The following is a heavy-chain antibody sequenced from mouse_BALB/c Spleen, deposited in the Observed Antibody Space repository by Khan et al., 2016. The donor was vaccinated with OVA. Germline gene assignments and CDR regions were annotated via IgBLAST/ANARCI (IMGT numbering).Heavy chain of an antibody. J-gene: IGHJ3*01. V-gene: IGHV5-15*02. D-gene: IGHD3-1*01. CDR2: ISSLAYNF. CDR1: GFTFSDYG. Sequence: EVELVESGGGLVQPGGSRKLSCAASGFTFSDYGMAWIRQGPGKGPEWITFISSLAYNFYYADTVTGRFTISRENDKNTLYLEMHCLSSEDTAMYYCARGGTGGFAYWGQGTLVTVSA. CDR3: ARGGTGGFAY.